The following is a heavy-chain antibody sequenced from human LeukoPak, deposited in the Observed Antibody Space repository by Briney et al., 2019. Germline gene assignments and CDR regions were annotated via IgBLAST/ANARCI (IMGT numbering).Heavy chain of an antibody. CDR2: IYHSGST. V-gene: IGHV4-38-2*02. Sequence: SETLSLTCTVSGYSISSGYYWVWIRQPPGKGLEWIATIYHSGSTYYNPSLKSRVIISVDTSKNQFSLKLSSVTAADTAVYYCARERGMVRGVISYYYYYMDVWGKGTTVTISS. CDR3: ARERGMVRGVISYYYYYMDV. J-gene: IGHJ6*03. D-gene: IGHD3-10*01. CDR1: GYSISSGYY.